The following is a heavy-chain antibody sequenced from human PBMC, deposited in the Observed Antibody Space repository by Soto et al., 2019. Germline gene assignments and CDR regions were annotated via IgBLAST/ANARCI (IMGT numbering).Heavy chain of an antibody. CDR1: EYRYTSYA. D-gene: IGHD4-4*01. CDR3: VRELQPLYSFVY. J-gene: IGHJ4*02. Sequence: AAVKLCCKASEYRYTSYAMHWVRQAPGQSLEWMGWINAGNGNTKYSQKFQGRVTITRXTXXSXXXMXLXSLRSEXTAVYYCVRELQPLYSFVYSGLAPLRAVS. V-gene: IGHV1-3*01. CDR2: INAGNGNT.